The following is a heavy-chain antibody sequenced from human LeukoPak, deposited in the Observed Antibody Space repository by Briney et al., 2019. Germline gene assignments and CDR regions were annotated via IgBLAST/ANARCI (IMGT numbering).Heavy chain of an antibody. D-gene: IGHD6-6*01. CDR2: IHYSGST. CDR3: AREDFRQLGVGY. V-gene: IGHV4-39*07. CDR1: GGSISSSSYY. Sequence: SETLSLTCTVSGGSISSSSYYWAWIRQPPGKGLEWTGSIHYSGSTYYNPSLQSRVTISIDTSKNQFSLKLRFVTAADTAVYYCAREDFRQLGVGYWGQGTLVTVSS. J-gene: IGHJ4*02.